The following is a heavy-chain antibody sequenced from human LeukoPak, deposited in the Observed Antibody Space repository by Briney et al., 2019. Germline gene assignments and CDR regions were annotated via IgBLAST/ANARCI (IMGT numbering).Heavy chain of an antibody. Sequence: GGSLRLSCAASGFTFSSYSMNWVRQAPGKGLEWVSSISSSSSYIYYADSVKGRFTISRDNAKNSLYLQMNSLRAEDTAVYYCARGGGRGSGSYSLDYWGQGTLVTVSS. CDR3: ARGGGRGSGSYSLDY. J-gene: IGHJ4*02. CDR2: ISSSSSYI. D-gene: IGHD3-10*01. V-gene: IGHV3-21*01. CDR1: GFTFSSYS.